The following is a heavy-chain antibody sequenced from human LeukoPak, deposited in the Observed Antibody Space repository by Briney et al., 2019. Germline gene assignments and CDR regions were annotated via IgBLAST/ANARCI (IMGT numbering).Heavy chain of an antibody. V-gene: IGHV1-2*02. CDR3: ARDLYDTTADFGY. D-gene: IGHD3-22*01. J-gene: IGHJ4*02. CDR1: GYTFTGYY. CDR2: INPNSGGT. Sequence: ASVKVSCKASGYTFTGYYMHWVRQAPGQGLEWMGWINPNSGGTNYAQTFQGRVTMTRDTSISTAYMELSRLRSDDTAVYYCARDLYDTTADFGYWGQGTLVTVSS.